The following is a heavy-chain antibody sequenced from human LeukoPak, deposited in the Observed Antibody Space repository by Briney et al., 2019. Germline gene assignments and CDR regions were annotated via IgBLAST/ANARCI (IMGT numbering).Heavy chain of an antibody. CDR1: GFTISTYG. CDR2: ISYDGSHK. D-gene: IGHD1-26*01. CDR3: AKSVSIVGATFDAFDI. J-gene: IGHJ3*02. Sequence: GGSLRLSCAGSGFTISTYGMHWVRQAPGKGLEWVAVISYDGSHKFYADSVEGRFTISRDNSKNTLYLQMNSLRTEDTAVYFCAKSVSIVGATFDAFDIWGQGTMVPVSS. V-gene: IGHV3-30*18.